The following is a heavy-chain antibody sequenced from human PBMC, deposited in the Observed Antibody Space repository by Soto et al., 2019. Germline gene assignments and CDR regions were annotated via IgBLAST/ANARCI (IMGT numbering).Heavy chain of an antibody. J-gene: IGHJ6*02. Sequence: PSETLSLTCTVSGGSISSSSYYWGWIRQPPGKGLEWIGSIYYSGSTYYNPSLKSRVTISVDTSKNQFSLKLSSVTAADTAVYYCASLKSSSSGRYVDYYYYGMDVWGQGTTVTVSS. CDR1: GGSISSSSYY. D-gene: IGHD6-19*01. V-gene: IGHV4-39*01. CDR2: IYYSGST. CDR3: ASLKSSSSGRYVDYYYYGMDV.